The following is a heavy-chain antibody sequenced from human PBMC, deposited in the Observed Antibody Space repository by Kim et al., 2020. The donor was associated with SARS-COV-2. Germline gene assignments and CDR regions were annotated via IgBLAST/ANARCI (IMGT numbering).Heavy chain of an antibody. J-gene: IGHJ4*02. D-gene: IGHD3-22*01. CDR3: ASQGTYDSSGYYKDY. Sequence: QKFQGRVTITADESTGTAYMELSSLRSEDTAVYYCASQGTYDSSGYYKDYWGQGTLVTVSS. V-gene: IGHV1-69*01.